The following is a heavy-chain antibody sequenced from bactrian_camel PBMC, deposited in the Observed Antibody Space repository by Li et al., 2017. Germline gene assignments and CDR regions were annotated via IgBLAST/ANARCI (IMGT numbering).Heavy chain of an antibody. Sequence: ESGGGSVQAGGSLRLSCAVSGYTYSRNCLGWIREAQGKEREGVAGITSDGTIGYADSVKGRFTISQDNAKSTLYLQMNGLKPEDTAMYYCVANTERWCAVVGGGLVTTGRYYQGQGTQVTVS. D-gene: IGHD2*01. V-gene: IGHV3S53*01. J-gene: IGHJ4*01. CDR1: GYTYSRNC. CDR3: VANTERWCAVVGGGLVTTGRYY. CDR2: ITSDGTI.